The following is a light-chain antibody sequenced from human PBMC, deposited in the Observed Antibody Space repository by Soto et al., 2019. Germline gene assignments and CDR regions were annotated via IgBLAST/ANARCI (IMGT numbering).Light chain of an antibody. J-gene: IGLJ2*01. CDR2: YDS. CDR3: QVLDNSNDQVV. V-gene: IGLV3-21*04. Sequence: SYELTQPPSVSVAPGKTARITCGGNNIGSKSVHWYQQKSGQAPVLVIYYDSDRPSGIPERFSGSNSGNTATLTISRVEAGDEADYYCQVLDNSNDQVVFGGGTKLTVL. CDR1: NIGSKS.